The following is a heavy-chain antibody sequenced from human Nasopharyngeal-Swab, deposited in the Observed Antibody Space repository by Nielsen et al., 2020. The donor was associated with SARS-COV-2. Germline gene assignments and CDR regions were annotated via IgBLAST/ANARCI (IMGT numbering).Heavy chain of an antibody. J-gene: IGHJ6*02. Sequence: SETLSFTCAVYGGSFSGYYWSWIRQPPGKGLEWIGYIYYSGSTNYNPSLKSRVTISVDTSKNQFSLKLSSVTAADTAVYYCARDPALYDILTGFLYYYGMDVWGQGTTVTVSS. D-gene: IGHD3-9*01. CDR3: ARDPALYDILTGFLYYYGMDV. V-gene: IGHV4-59*01. CDR1: GGSFSGYY. CDR2: IYYSGST.